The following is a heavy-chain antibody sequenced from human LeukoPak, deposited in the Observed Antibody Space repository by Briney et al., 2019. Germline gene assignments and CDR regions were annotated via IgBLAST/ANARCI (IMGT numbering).Heavy chain of an antibody. Sequence: ASVKVSCKTSGYTFTDYYIYWVRQAPGQGLEWLGWINPNSGGTNYAQKFQGRVTMTSDTSISTAYMELSRLTSDDTAVYYCARADYGGNSKYFQHWGQGNLFTVSS. V-gene: IGHV1-2*02. CDR2: INPNSGGT. CDR3: ARADYGGNSKYFQH. D-gene: IGHD4-23*01. J-gene: IGHJ1*01. CDR1: GYTFTDYY.